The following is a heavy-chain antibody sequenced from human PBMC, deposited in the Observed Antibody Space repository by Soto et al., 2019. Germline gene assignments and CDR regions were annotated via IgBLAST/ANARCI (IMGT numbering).Heavy chain of an antibody. V-gene: IGHV4-34*01. Sequence: SETLSLTCAVYGGSFSGYYWSWIRQPPGKGLEWIGEINHSGSTNYNPSLKSRVTISVDTSKSQFSLKLSSVTAADTAVYYCARGQGYYDSSGYYYDLFDYWGQGTLVTVSS. D-gene: IGHD3-22*01. CDR1: GGSFSGYY. CDR3: ARGQGYYDSSGYYYDLFDY. CDR2: INHSGST. J-gene: IGHJ4*02.